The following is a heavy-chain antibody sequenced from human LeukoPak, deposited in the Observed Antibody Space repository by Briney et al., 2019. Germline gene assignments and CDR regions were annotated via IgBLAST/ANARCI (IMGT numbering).Heavy chain of an antibody. CDR1: GASISRYY. D-gene: IGHD2-8*01. J-gene: IGHJ4*02. CDR2: VYPSGRP. Sequence: PSETLSLTCTVSGASISRYYWSWIRQAPMKGLEWIGQVYPSGRPNYNPSLQSRVSMSVDTSKNQFSLRLSSVTAADTAVYFCAKWASDNRAFDLWGQGTLVTVSS. CDR3: AKWASDNRAFDL. V-gene: IGHV4-4*09.